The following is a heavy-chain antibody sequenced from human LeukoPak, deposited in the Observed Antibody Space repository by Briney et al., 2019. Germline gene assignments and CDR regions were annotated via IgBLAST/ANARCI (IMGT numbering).Heavy chain of an antibody. D-gene: IGHD3-10*01. CDR1: GYSISSGYY. Sequence: SETLSLTCTVSGYSISSGYYWGWIRQPPGKGLEWIGSIYHSGSTYYNPSLKSRVTISVDTSKNQFSLKLSSVAAADTAVYYCARVAAIYYYGSGNKFDYWGQGTLVTVSS. CDR2: IYHSGST. J-gene: IGHJ4*02. CDR3: ARVAAIYYYGSGNKFDY. V-gene: IGHV4-38-2*02.